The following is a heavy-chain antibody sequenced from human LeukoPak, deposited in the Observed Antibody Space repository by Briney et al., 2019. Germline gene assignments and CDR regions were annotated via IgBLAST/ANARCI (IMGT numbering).Heavy chain of an antibody. D-gene: IGHD6-19*01. J-gene: IGHJ4*02. Sequence: GGSLRLSCAASGFTFSDYYMSWIRQAPGKGLEWVSSISSSSSYIYYADSVKGRFTISRDNAKNSLYLQMNSLRAEDTAVYYCARDAGWLVPSGFDYWGQGTLVTVSS. CDR1: GFTFSDYY. V-gene: IGHV3-11*06. CDR2: ISSSSSYI. CDR3: ARDAGWLVPSGFDY.